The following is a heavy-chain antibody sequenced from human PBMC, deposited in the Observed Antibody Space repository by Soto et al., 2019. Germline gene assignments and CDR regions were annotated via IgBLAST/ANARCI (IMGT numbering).Heavy chain of an antibody. CDR1: GGSFSGYY. CDR3: ARTYCSGGSCYGWFDP. CDR2: INHSGST. D-gene: IGHD2-15*01. J-gene: IGHJ5*02. Sequence: PSETLSLTCAVYGGSFSGYYWSWIRQPPGKGLEWIGEINHSGSTNYNPSLKSRVTISVDTSKNQFSLKLSSVTAADTAVYYCARTYCSGGSCYGWFDPWGRGTLVTVSS. V-gene: IGHV4-34*01.